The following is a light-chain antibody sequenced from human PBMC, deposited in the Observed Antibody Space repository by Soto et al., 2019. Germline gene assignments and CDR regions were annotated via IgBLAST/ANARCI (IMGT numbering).Light chain of an antibody. Sequence: QSALTQPASVSGSPGQSITISCTGTSSDIGNYNYVSWYQQHPGKAPKLIIYEVTNRPSGVSDRFSGSKSDNTASLTISGLQAEDEADYYCSSYTITSTWVFGGGTKVTVL. CDR1: SSDIGNYNY. CDR2: EVT. V-gene: IGLV2-14*01. CDR3: SSYTITSTWV. J-gene: IGLJ3*02.